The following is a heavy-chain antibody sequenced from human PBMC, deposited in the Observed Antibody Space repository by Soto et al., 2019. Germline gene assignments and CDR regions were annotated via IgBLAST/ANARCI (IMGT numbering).Heavy chain of an antibody. V-gene: IGHV1-2*02. J-gene: IGHJ4*02. Sequence: GASVKVSCKASGYSFTNNDVTWVRQAPGQGLEWMGWINPDSGTPYYAQKFKGRVTMTRDTSLGTAYLVLNRLEYDDTAVYYCARSDDLWGPGTLVTVSS. CDR1: GYSFTNND. CDR2: INPDSGTP. CDR3: ARSDDL.